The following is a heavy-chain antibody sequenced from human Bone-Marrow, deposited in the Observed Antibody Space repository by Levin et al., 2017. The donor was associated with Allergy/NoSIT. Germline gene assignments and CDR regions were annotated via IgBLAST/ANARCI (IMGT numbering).Heavy chain of an antibody. Sequence: GGSLRLSCAASGFTFDDYGMSWVRQAPGKGLEWVSGINWNGGSTGYADSVKGRFTISRDNAKNSLYLQMNSLRAEDTALYHCARDRAYSSRYFDLWGRGTLVTVSS. CDR3: ARDRAYSSRYFDL. J-gene: IGHJ2*01. D-gene: IGHD6-13*01. CDR1: GFTFDDYG. V-gene: IGHV3-20*01. CDR2: INWNGGST.